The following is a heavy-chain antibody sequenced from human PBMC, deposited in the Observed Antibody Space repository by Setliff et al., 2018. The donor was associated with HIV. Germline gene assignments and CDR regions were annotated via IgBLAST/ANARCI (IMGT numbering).Heavy chain of an antibody. J-gene: IGHJ6*02. CDR2: IFPGGAT. D-gene: IGHD3-16*01. V-gene: IGHV4-59*11. Sequence: SETLSLTCTVSDGSISSQYWSWIRHSPGKGLEWIGIIFPGGATNYNPSLTSRVTISVDTSKNHLFLKLTSVTPADTAVYYFARHNVITYGGLLFDYYYYGLDVWGHGTTVTVSS. CDR3: ARHNVITYGGLLFDYYYYGLDV. CDR1: DGSISSQY.